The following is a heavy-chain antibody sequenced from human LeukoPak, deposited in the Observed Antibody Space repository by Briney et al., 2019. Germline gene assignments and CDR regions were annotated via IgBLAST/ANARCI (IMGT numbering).Heavy chain of an antibody. CDR3: ATNEGYDIWTGYSLRS. J-gene: IGHJ4*02. V-gene: IGHV1-24*01. CDR1: GYTLTELS. CDR2: FDPEDGET. D-gene: IGHD3-9*01. Sequence: ASVKVSCKVSGYTLTELSMHWVRQAPGKGLEWMGGFDPEDGETIYAQKFQGRVTMTEDTSTDTAYMELSSLRSEDTAVYYCATNEGYDIWTGYSLRSWGQGTLVTVSS.